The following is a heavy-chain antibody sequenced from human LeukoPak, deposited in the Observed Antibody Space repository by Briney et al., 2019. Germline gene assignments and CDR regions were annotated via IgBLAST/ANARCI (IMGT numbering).Heavy chain of an antibody. V-gene: IGHV3-7*01. J-gene: IGHJ4*02. D-gene: IGHD2-2*01. Sequence: PGGSLRLSCAASGFTFSSYWMSWVRQAPGKGLEWVANIKQDGSEKYYVDSVKGRFTISRDNAKNSLYLQMNSLRAEDTAVYYCARDYAPGVGVLFDHWGQGTLVTVSS. CDR3: ARDYAPGVGVLFDH. CDR2: IKQDGSEK. CDR1: GFTFSSYW.